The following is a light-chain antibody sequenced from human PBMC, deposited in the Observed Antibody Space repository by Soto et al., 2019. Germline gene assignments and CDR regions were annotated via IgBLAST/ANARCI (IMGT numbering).Light chain of an antibody. Sequence: QSALTQPASVSGSPGQSITISCTGTSSDVGGYKYVSWYQQRPGKAPKLMIYDVTNRPSGVSDRFSGSKSGNTASLTISGLQAEDEADYYCSSSTTTTTLIFGGGTQLTVL. CDR3: SSSTTTTTLI. V-gene: IGLV2-14*01. CDR1: SSDVGGYKY. J-gene: IGLJ2*01. CDR2: DVT.